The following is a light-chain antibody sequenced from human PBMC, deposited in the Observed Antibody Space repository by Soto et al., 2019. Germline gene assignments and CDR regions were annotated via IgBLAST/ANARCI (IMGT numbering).Light chain of an antibody. Sequence: QSVLTQPPSVSGAPGQRVTISCTGSSSNIGAGYDVHWYQQLPGTAPKLLIYGNSNRPSGVPDRFSGSKSGTSASLAITGLQAEAEADYYCQSYDSSDRKVFGGGTKLTVL. V-gene: IGLV1-40*01. J-gene: IGLJ2*01. CDR3: QSYDSSDRKV. CDR2: GNS. CDR1: SSNIGAGYD.